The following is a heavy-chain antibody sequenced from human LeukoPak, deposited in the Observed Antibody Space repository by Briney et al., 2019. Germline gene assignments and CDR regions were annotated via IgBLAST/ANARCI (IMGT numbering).Heavy chain of an antibody. D-gene: IGHD5-24*01. CDR2: IIPIFGTA. J-gene: IGHJ4*02. Sequence: SVKVSCKASGGTFSSYAISWVRQAPGQGLEWMGGIIPIFGTANYAQKFQGRVTITADESTSTAYMDLSDLRSDDTAVYYCARGRNIEMTTMSGGSDYWGQGTLVTVSS. V-gene: IGHV1-69*13. CDR3: ARGRNIEMTTMSGGSDY. CDR1: GGTFSSYA.